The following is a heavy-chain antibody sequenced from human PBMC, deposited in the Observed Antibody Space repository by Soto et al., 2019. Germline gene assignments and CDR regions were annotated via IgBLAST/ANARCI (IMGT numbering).Heavy chain of an antibody. CDR1: GGSISSRF. CDR3: AINAAV. CDR2: IYDTVTT. D-gene: IGHD6-25*01. Sequence: QVQLQESGPGLVKPSETLSLICAVSGGSISSRFWSWVRQTPGKGLEWIVYIYDTVTTNYSPSLRRRVTLSVDTSTNQLSLTLRSVTAADTAVYYCAINAAVWGQGTTVTVSS. J-gene: IGHJ6*02. V-gene: IGHV4-59*08.